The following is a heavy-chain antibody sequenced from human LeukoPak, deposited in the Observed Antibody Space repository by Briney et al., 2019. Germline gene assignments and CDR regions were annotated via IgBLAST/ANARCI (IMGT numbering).Heavy chain of an antibody. D-gene: IGHD1-26*01. Sequence: GGSLRLSCAASGFTFSSYEMNWVRQAPGKGLEWVSYISSSGSTLYYADSVKGRFTISRDNAKSSLYLQMNSLRAEDTALYYCARGGVYWGQGTLVTVSS. CDR2: ISSSGSTL. CDR1: GFTFSSYE. CDR3: ARGGVY. J-gene: IGHJ4*02. V-gene: IGHV3-48*03.